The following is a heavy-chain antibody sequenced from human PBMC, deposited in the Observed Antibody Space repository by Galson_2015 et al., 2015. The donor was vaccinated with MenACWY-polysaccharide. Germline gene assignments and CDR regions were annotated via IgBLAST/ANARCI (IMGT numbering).Heavy chain of an antibody. CDR3: ARAAWLDF. V-gene: IGHV3-11*01. J-gene: IGHJ4*02. CDR2: ISSRGGII. CDR1: GFSVGDPY. D-gene: IGHD5-24*01. Sequence: SLRLSCAGSGFSVGDPYVSWIRRAPGKGLDWVSSISSRGGIIYHADSVKGRFTISRDNAKNSLFLQMNSLRAEVTAVYYCARAAWLDFWGQGTLVTVSS.